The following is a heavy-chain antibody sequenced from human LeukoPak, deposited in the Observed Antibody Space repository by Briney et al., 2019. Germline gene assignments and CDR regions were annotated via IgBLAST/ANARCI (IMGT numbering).Heavy chain of an antibody. V-gene: IGHV4-59*12. CDR2: ISYNGNT. CDR1: GGSISSYY. J-gene: IGHJ5*02. CDR3: ATSSGSYYSFDP. D-gene: IGHD1-26*01. Sequence: KPSETLSLTCTVSGGSISSYYWTWIRQPPGKGLEWIGYISYNGNTNYNPSLKSRVTMSVDTSKNQFSLKLSSVTAADTAVYYCATSSGSYYSFDPWGQGTLVTVSS.